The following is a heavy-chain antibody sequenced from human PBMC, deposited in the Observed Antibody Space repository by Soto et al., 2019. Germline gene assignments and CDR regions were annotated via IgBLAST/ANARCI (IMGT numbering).Heavy chain of an antibody. Sequence: PGGSLRLSCAASGFTFSSYEMNWVRQAPGKGLEWVSYISSSSSTIYYADSVKGRFTISRDNAKNSLYLQMNSLRAEDTAVYYCAREIIDYYDSSGYDYWGQGTLVTVSS. CDR3: AREIIDYYDSSGYDY. V-gene: IGHV3-48*03. J-gene: IGHJ4*02. CDR2: ISSSSSTI. D-gene: IGHD3-22*01. CDR1: GFTFSSYE.